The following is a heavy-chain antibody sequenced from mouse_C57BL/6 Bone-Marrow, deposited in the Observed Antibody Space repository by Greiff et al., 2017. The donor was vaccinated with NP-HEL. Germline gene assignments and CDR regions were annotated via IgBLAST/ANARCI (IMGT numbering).Heavy chain of an antibody. V-gene: IGHV14-4*01. CDR1: GFIIKDDY. D-gene: IGHD1-1*02. Sequence: VQLQQSGAELVRPGASVKLSCTASGFIIKDDYMHWVKQRPEQGLEWIGWIDPENGDTEYASKFQGKATITADTSSNTAYLQLSSLTSEDTAVYYCTPLMAVLPPYWGQGTLVTVSA. J-gene: IGHJ3*01. CDR3: TPLMAVLPPY. CDR2: IDPENGDT.